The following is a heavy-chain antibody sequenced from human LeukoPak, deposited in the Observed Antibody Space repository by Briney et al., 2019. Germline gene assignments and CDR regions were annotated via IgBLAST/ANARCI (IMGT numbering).Heavy chain of an antibody. CDR1: GFTFSSYS. Sequence: GGSLRLSCAASGFTFSSYSMNWVRQAPGKGLEWVSSISSSSSYIYYADSVKGRFTISRDNAKNSLYLQMNSLRAEDTAVYYCARGRYCSSTSCYSYGMGVWGKGTTVTVSS. J-gene: IGHJ6*04. CDR3: ARGRYCSSTSCYSYGMGV. V-gene: IGHV3-21*01. CDR2: ISSSSSYI. D-gene: IGHD2-2*01.